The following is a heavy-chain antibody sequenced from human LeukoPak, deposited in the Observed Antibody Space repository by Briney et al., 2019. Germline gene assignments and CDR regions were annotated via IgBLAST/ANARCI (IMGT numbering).Heavy chain of an antibody. CDR3: VPGGGTAAAATQTVYYFDY. Sequence: ASVKVSCKASGYTLTGYYMHWVRQAPGQGLEWMGWINPNSGGTKYAQKFQDRVTMTRDTSINAAYMELSRLRSDDTAMYYCVPGGGTAAAATQTVYYFDYWGQGTLVTVSS. CDR2: INPNSGGT. D-gene: IGHD6-13*01. V-gene: IGHV1-2*02. CDR1: GYTLTGYY. J-gene: IGHJ4*02.